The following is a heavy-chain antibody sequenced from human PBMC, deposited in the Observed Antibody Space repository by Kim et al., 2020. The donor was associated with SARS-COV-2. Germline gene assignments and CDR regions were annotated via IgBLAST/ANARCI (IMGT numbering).Heavy chain of an antibody. Sequence: GGSLRLSCAASGFTFSDYYMSWIRQAPGKGLEWVSYISSSGSTIYYADSVKGRFTISRDNAKNSLYLQMNSLRAEDTAVYYCARVGYSDIVVVPAARGGYFDYWGQGTLVTVSS. J-gene: IGHJ4*02. V-gene: IGHV3-11*01. CDR1: GFTFSDYY. CDR3: ARVGYSDIVVVPAARGGYFDY. D-gene: IGHD2-2*01. CDR2: ISSSGSTI.